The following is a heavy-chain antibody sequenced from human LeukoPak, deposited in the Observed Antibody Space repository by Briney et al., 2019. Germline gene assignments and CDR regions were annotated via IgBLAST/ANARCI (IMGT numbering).Heavy chain of an antibody. Sequence: AGGSQRLSCAASGFTFSNAWMSWVRQAPGKGLEWVGRIKSKTDGGTTDYAAPVKGRFTISRDDSKNTLYLQMNSLKTEDTAVYYCTTEYYYDSSGYIDYWGQGTLVTVSS. D-gene: IGHD3-22*01. CDR3: TTEYYYDSSGYIDY. CDR2: IKSKTDGGTT. CDR1: GFTFSNAW. V-gene: IGHV3-15*01. J-gene: IGHJ4*02.